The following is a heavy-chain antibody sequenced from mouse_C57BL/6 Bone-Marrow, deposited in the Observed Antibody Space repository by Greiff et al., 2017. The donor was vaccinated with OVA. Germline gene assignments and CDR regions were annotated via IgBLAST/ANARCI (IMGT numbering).Heavy chain of an antibody. Sequence: VQLQHSGAELVRPGSSVKMSCKTSGYTFTSYGINWVKQRPGQGLEWIGYIYIGNGYTEYNEKFKGKATLTSDTSSSTAYMQLSSLTSEDSAIYFCAGPYYGSSYWYFDVWGTGTTVTVSS. J-gene: IGHJ1*03. CDR2: IYIGNGYT. CDR1: GYTFTSYG. CDR3: AGPYYGSSYWYFDV. V-gene: IGHV1-58*01. D-gene: IGHD1-1*01.